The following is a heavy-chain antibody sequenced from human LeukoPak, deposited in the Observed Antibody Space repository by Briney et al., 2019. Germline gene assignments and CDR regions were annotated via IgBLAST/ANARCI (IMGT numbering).Heavy chain of an antibody. J-gene: IGHJ4*02. Sequence: GGSLTLSCAPSGLTFTTYWMNWVRQAPGKGLEWVANIKQDGSEKYYVDSVKGRFTISRDNAKNSLYLQMNSLRADDTAVYYCARGGGYAWDYWGQGTLVTVSS. V-gene: IGHV3-7*01. CDR1: GLTFTTYW. D-gene: IGHD5-12*01. CDR3: ARGGGYAWDY. CDR2: IKQDGSEK.